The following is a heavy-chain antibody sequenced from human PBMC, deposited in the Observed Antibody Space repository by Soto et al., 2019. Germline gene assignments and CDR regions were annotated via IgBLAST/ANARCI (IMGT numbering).Heavy chain of an antibody. CDR3: AKDSRGGSGSYQGYYYYYGMDV. CDR2: ISYDGSNK. J-gene: IGHJ6*02. D-gene: IGHD1-26*01. Sequence: QVQLVESGGGVVQPGRSLRLSCAASGFTFSSYGMHWVRQAPGKGLEWVAVISYDGSNKYYADSVKGRFTISRDNSKKTRYLQMNSLRAEDTAVYYCAKDSRGGSGSYQGYYYYYGMDVWGQGTTVTVSS. V-gene: IGHV3-30*18. CDR1: GFTFSSYG.